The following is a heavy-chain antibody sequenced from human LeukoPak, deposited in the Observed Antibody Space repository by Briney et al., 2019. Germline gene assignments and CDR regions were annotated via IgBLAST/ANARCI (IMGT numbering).Heavy chain of an antibody. CDR2: SNTDGTI. J-gene: IGHJ4*02. Sequence: GGSLRLSCAASGFTFSYYSMNWVRQAPGKGLEWISYSNTDGTIFYADSVKGRFTVSRGNAKNSLYLQMSSLRAEDTAVYYCARDRGYYFDYWGQGILVTVSS. V-gene: IGHV3-48*04. D-gene: IGHD5-24*01. CDR1: GFTFSYYS. CDR3: ARDRGYYFDY.